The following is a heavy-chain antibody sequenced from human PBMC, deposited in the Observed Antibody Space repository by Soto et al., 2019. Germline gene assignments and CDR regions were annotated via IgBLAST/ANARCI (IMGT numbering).Heavy chain of an antibody. CDR1: GGSFSGYY. CDR3: ASGGQTIIPKD. D-gene: IGHD5-12*01. CDR2: INHGGST. Sequence: SETLSLTCAVYGGSFSGYYWSWIRQPPGKGLDWVGEINHGGSTNYNPSLKSRVTISIDTSKNQFSLKLSSVTAADTAVYYCASGGQTIIPKDWGQGTLVTVSS. J-gene: IGHJ4*02. V-gene: IGHV4-34*01.